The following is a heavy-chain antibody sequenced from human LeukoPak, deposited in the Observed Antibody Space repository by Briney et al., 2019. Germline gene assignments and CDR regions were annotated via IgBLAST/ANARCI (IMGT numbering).Heavy chain of an antibody. D-gene: IGHD1-1*01. CDR3: ARGVKQLGRFYFYMDV. CDR1: DESLSGYS. J-gene: IGHJ6*03. CDR2: VNPSGST. Sequence: SETLSLTCVVSDESLSGYSWNWIRQPPGKGLECIGEVNPSGSTNYNPSLQSRVTISLDRSKNHFSLNLTYVTAADTAVYYCARGVKQLGRFYFYMDVWGNGTTVIVSS. V-gene: IGHV4-34*01.